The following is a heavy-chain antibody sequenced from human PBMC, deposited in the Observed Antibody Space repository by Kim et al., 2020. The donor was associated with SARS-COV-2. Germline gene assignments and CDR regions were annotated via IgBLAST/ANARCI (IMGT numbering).Heavy chain of an antibody. D-gene: IGHD4-4*01. V-gene: IGHV4-61*01. CDR2: IYYSGST. CDR3: AREEGYRQGGLLYYYYGMDV. J-gene: IGHJ6*02. CDR1: GGSVSSGSYY. Sequence: SETLSLTCTVSGGSVSSGSYYWSWIRQPPGKGLEWIGYIYYSGSTNYNPSLKSRVTISVDTSKNQFSLKLSSVTAADTAVYYCAREEGYRQGGLLYYYYGMDVWGQGTTVTVSS.